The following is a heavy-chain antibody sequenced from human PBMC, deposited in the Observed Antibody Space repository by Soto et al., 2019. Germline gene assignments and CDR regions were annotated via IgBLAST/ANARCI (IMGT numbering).Heavy chain of an antibody. Sequence: GVLRLSCAASGFTFSNYAMSWVRQTPGKGLEWVSGISGSGGTTDYADSAKGRFTISRDKSKNTLYLQMNSLRPEDTAVYYCAKDRETTMVGSYFDSWGQGTMVTVSS. J-gene: IGHJ4*02. CDR2: ISGSGGTT. D-gene: IGHD3-10*01. CDR1: GFTFSNYA. CDR3: AKDRETTMVGSYFDS. V-gene: IGHV3-23*01.